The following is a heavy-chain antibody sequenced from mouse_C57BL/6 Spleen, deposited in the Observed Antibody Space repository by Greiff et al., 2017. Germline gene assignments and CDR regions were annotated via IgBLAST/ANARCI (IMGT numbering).Heavy chain of an antibody. D-gene: IGHD2-1*01. CDR3: ARGCNYVGWYFDV. Sequence: EVKLQESEGGLVQPGSSMKLSCTASGFTFSDYYMAWVRQVPEKGLEWVANINYDGSSTYYLDSLKSRFLISRDNAKNILYLQMSSLTSEDTATYYCARGCNYVGWYFDVWGTGTTVTVSS. CDR2: INYDGSST. J-gene: IGHJ1*03. CDR1: GFTFSDYY. V-gene: IGHV5-16*01.